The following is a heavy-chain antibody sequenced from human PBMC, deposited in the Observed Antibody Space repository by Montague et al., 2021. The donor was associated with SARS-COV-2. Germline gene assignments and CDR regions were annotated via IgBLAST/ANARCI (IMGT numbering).Heavy chain of an antibody. CDR1: GVSFTDYY. D-gene: IGHD2-8*01. J-gene: IGHJ6*02. CDR2: VMYNKGT. V-gene: IGHV4-59*08. CDR3: ARHPQYEGFNGPPDF. Sequence: SETLSLTCAVSGVSFTDYYWSWIRQPPGKGLEWVGEVMYNKGTNFNPSLKSRVAISVDTSKNQFSLRLTSVTAADTAFYHCARHPQYEGFNGPPDFWDQGASVTVSS.